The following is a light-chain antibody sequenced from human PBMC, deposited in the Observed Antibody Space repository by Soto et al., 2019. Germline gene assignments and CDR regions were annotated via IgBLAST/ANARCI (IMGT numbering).Light chain of an antibody. CDR2: EGT. V-gene: IGLV2-23*01. J-gene: IGLJ2*01. CDR1: SSDVGSYNL. CDR3: STYAGREV. Sequence: QSALTQPASVSGSPGQSITISCTGTSSDVGSYNLVSWYQQHPGKAPKLMIYEGTNRPSGVSNRFSGSKSGNTASLTISGLQAEDEAHYYCSTYAGREVFGGGTKVTVL.